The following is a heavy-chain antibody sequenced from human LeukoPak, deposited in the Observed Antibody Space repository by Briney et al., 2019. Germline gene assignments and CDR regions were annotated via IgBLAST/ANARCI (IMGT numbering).Heavy chain of an antibody. CDR1: GYTFTGYY. V-gene: IGHV1-2*02. J-gene: IGHJ4*02. CDR2: INPNSGGT. D-gene: IGHD3-22*01. CDR3: ARGYYDSSNPDY. Sequence: ASVKVSCKASGYTFTGYYMHWVRQAPGQGLEWMGWINPNSGGTNYAQKFQGRVTMTRDASISTAYMELSRLRSDDTAVYYCARGYYDSSNPDYWGQGTLVTVSS.